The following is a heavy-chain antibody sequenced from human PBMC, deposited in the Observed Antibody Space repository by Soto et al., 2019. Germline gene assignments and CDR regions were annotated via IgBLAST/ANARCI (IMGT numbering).Heavy chain of an antibody. CDR3: VRDGKRGYVFDF. D-gene: IGHD6-13*01. CDR2: SNGGSTYI. J-gene: IGHJ4*02. Sequence: GGSLRLSCEASGFTFSTYPMDWVRKAPGKGLEWLSYSNGGSTYIFYADSVRGRFTISRDNVKNSLYLQMSSLTAEDTAVYYCVRDGKRGYVFDFWSQGTLDIVYS. CDR1: GFTFSTYP. V-gene: IGHV3-21*01.